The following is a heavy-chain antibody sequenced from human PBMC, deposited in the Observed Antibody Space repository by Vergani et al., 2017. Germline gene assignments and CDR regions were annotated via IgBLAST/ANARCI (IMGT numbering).Heavy chain of an antibody. V-gene: IGHV1-2*02. Sequence: QVQLVQSGAEGKKPGASVTVSCKASGYPFTGYYMHWVRQAPGQGLEWMGWINPNSGGTNYAQKFQGRVTMTRDTSISTAYMELSRLRSDDTAVYYCARPDIAAALWVGFDPWGQGTLVTVSS. CDR3: ARPDIAAALWVGFDP. D-gene: IGHD6-13*01. J-gene: IGHJ5*02. CDR1: GYPFTGYY. CDR2: INPNSGGT.